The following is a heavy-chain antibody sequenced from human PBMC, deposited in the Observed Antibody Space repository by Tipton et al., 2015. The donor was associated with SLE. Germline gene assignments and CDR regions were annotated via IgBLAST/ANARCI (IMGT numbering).Heavy chain of an antibody. D-gene: IGHD5-24*01. V-gene: IGHV3-7*01. CDR3: ARACTGMATLFDY. J-gene: IGHJ4*02. Sequence: SLRLSCAASGFTFSSYWMSWVRQAPGKGLEWVANIKQDGSEKYYVDSVKGRFTISRDNAKNSLYLQMNSRRAEDTAVYYCARACTGMATLFDYWGQGTLVTVAS. CDR2: IKQDGSEK. CDR1: GFTFSSYW.